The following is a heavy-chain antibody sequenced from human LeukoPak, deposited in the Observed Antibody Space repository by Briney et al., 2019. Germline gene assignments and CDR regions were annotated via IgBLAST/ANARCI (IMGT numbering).Heavy chain of an antibody. J-gene: IGHJ4*02. Sequence: SETLSLTCTVSGGSISNYYWSWIRQPPGKGLEWIGEINHSGTTNYNPSLKSRVTISVDTSKNQFSLKLTSVTAADTAVYYCARGGLANYFDYWGQGTLVPVSS. D-gene: IGHD3/OR15-3a*01. V-gene: IGHV4-34*01. CDR2: INHSGTT. CDR1: GGSISNYY. CDR3: ARGGLANYFDY.